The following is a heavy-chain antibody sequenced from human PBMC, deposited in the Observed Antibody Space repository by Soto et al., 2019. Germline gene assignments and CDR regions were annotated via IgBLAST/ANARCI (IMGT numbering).Heavy chain of an antibody. CDR3: AREAVLRYCSSTSCSDRDFDY. CDR2: ISYDGSNK. D-gene: IGHD2-2*01. V-gene: IGHV3-30-3*01. Sequence: GGSLRLSCAASGFTFSSYAMHWVRQAPGKGLEWVAVISYDGSNKYYADSVKGRFTISRDNSKNTLYLQMNSLRAEDTAVYYCAREAVLRYCSSTSCSDRDFDYWGQGTLVTVSS. CDR1: GFTFSSYA. J-gene: IGHJ4*02.